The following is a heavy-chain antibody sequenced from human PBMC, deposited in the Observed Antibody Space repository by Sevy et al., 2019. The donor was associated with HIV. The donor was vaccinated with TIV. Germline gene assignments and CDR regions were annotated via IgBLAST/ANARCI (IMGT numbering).Heavy chain of an antibody. J-gene: IGHJ4*02. CDR1: GGCMSSYF. Sequence: SETLSLTCTVSGGCMSSYFWSWIRQPPGKGLEWIGYIYYTGTTNYNPALKSRLTMSLDTSKNRFSLNLTAATAADTAVYYCARDSVLSPRVFDSWGQGTLVTVSS. V-gene: IGHV4-59*01. D-gene: IGHD3-10*01. CDR2: IYYTGTT. CDR3: ARDSVLSPRVFDS.